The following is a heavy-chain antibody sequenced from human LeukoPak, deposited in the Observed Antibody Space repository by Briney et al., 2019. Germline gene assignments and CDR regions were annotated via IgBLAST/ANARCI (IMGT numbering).Heavy chain of an antibody. Sequence: SETLSLTCTVSVGSISSYYWSWIRQPPGKGLEWIGYVNYSGSTKYNPSLKSRVSISADTSRSQVSLKLSSVTAADTAVYYCARDRGGFTYGEYYFDYWGQGSLVTVSS. CDR3: ARDRGGFTYGEYYFDY. CDR1: VGSISSYY. V-gene: IGHV4-59*01. CDR2: VNYSGST. D-gene: IGHD2-15*01. J-gene: IGHJ4*02.